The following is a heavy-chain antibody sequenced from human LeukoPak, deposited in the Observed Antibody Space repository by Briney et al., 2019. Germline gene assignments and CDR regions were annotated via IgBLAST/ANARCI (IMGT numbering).Heavy chain of an antibody. CDR1: GYTFTTYF. CDR3: ARGSNYYFDSSADYPRY. D-gene: IGHD3-22*01. CDR2: INPSGGST. J-gene: IGHJ4*02. Sequence: ASVKVSCKASGYTFTTYFIHWVRQAPGQGLGWMGIINPSGGSTSYAQKFQGRVTMTRDTSTSTVYMELSSLRSEDTAVYFCARGSNYYFDSSADYPRYWGQGTLVTVSS. V-gene: IGHV1-46*01.